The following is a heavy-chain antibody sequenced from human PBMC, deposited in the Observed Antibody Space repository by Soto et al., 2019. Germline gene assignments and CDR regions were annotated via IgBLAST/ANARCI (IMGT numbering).Heavy chain of an antibody. CDR3: VKGAGMRNYDNSDYSYF. D-gene: IGHD3-22*01. V-gene: IGHV3-30*18. Sequence: PGGSLRLSCEASGFIFSDFGMHWVRQAPGKGLEWVAVISYDGNNKYYAQSVKGRFTISRDNSKNTLFLNMDSLRPEDTAVYHCVKGAGMRNYDNSDYSYF. CDR2: ISYDGNNK. CDR1: GFIFSDFG. J-gene: IGHJ2*01.